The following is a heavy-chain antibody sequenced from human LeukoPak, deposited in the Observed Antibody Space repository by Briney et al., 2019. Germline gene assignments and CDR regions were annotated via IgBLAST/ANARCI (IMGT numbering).Heavy chain of an antibody. CDR1: GGTFSSYA. Sequence: SVKVSCKASGGTFSSYAISWVRQAPGQGLEWMGGIIPIFGTANYAQKFQGRVTIIADESTSTAYMELSSLRSEDTAVYYCVAAAAAALFDYWGQGALVTVSS. J-gene: IGHJ4*02. CDR2: IIPIFGTA. CDR3: VAAAAAALFDY. D-gene: IGHD6-13*01. V-gene: IGHV1-69*13.